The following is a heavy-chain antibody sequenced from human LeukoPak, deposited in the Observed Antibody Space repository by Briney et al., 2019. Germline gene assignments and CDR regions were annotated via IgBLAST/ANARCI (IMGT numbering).Heavy chain of an antibody. J-gene: IGHJ5*02. D-gene: IGHD2-2*01. V-gene: IGHV1-8*01. CDR3: ARVIVVVPAAHIATTHWFDP. CDR1: GYTFTSYD. Sequence: ASVKVSCKASGYTFTSYDINWVRQATGQGLEWMGWMNPNSGNTGYAQKFQGRVTMTRNTSISTAYMELSSLRSEDTAVYYCARVIVVVPAAHIATTHWFDPWGQGTLVTVSS. CDR2: MNPNSGNT.